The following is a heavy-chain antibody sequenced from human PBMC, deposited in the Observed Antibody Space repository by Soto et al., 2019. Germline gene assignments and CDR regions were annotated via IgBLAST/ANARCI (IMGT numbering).Heavy chain of an antibody. CDR1: GITISNYP. J-gene: IGHJ4*02. Sequence: VQLLESGGGLVQPGGSLRLSCAASGITISNYPMSWVRQAPGKGLEWVSGISGSGDRTYYADSAKGRFTISKDIFKNSLSLQVDSLGVDDTAVYFCVKDDGGSPSTPPLWGQGTLVTVSS. V-gene: IGHV3-23*01. CDR3: VKDDGGSPSTPPL. D-gene: IGHD3-10*01. CDR2: ISGSGDRT.